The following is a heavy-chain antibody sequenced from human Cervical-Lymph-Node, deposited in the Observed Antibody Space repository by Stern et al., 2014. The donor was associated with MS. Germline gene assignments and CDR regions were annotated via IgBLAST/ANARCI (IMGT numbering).Heavy chain of an antibody. CDR2: IYYSGST. CDR3: AREYCSSTSCYQWFDP. Sequence: QLQESGPGLVKPSQTLSLTCTVSGGSISSGGYYWSWIRQHPGKGLEWIGYIYYSGSTYYNPSLKSRVTISVDTSKNQFSLKLSSVTAADTAVYYCAREYCSSTSCYQWFDPWGQGTLVTVSS. V-gene: IGHV4-31*03. J-gene: IGHJ5*02. CDR1: GGSISSGGYY. D-gene: IGHD2-2*01.